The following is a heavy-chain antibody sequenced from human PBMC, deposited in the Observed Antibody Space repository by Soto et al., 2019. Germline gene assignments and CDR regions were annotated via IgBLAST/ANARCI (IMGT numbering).Heavy chain of an antibody. V-gene: IGHV3-43*01. CDR2: ISWDGGST. J-gene: IGHJ4*02. CDR3: AKEASSTYYFDY. Sequence: GGSLRLSCAASGFTFDDYTMHWVRQAPGKGLEWVSLISWDGGSTYYADSVKGRFTISRDNSKNSLYLQMNSLRTEDTALYYCAKEASSTYYFDYWGQGTLVTVSS. CDR1: GFTFDDYT.